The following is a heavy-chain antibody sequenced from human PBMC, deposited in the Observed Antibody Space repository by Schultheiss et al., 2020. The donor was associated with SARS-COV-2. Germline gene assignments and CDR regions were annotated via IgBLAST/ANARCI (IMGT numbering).Heavy chain of an antibody. CDR3: TSPIAAAGTDDY. CDR1: GFTFSDHY. Sequence: GGSLRLSCAASGFTFSDHYMDWVRQAPGKGLEWVGRIKSKTDGGTTDYAAPVKGRFTISRDDSKNTAYLQMNSLKTEDTAVYYCTSPIAAAGTDDYWGQGTLVTVSS. CDR2: IKSKTDGGTT. D-gene: IGHD6-13*01. J-gene: IGHJ4*02. V-gene: IGHV3-15*01.